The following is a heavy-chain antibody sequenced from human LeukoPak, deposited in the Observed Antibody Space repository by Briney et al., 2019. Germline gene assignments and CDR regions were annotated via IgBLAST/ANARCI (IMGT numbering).Heavy chain of an antibody. J-gene: IGHJ4*02. Sequence: SQTLSLTCAVSGGSISSGGYHWSWIRQPPGKGLEWIGYIYHSGSTYYNPSLKSRITISVDRSKNQFSLKLSSVTAADTAVYYCARGSGPTHRSLIFDYWGQGTLVTVSS. CDR3: ARGSGPTHRSLIFDY. D-gene: IGHD2-8*01. CDR2: IYHSGST. CDR1: GGSISSGGYH. V-gene: IGHV4-30-2*01.